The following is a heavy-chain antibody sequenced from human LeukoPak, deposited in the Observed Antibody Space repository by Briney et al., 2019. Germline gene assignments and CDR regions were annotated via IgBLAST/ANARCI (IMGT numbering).Heavy chain of an antibody. J-gene: IGHJ6*02. CDR2: IYFSGST. Sequence: PSETLSLTCTVSDDSIGNYYWSWIRQSPGKGLEWIAYIYFSGSTNYNPSLKRRVTMSVVTSKNQFSLRLTSVTAADTATYYCARVGGSNFYNYGMDVWGQGTTVIVSS. CDR1: DDSIGNYY. V-gene: IGHV4-59*01. CDR3: ARVGGSNFYNYGMDV. D-gene: IGHD4-11*01.